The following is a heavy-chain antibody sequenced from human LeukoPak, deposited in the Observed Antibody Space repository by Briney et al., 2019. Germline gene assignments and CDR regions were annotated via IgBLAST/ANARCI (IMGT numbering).Heavy chain of an antibody. V-gene: IGHV3-48*04. CDR1: GFTFSRFT. CDR2: ISSSGSTI. J-gene: IGHJ4*02. CDR3: ARGRFSSSLYYFDY. D-gene: IGHD6-13*01. Sequence: GGSLRLSCAASGFTFSRFTMNWVRQAPGKGLEWVSYISSSGSTIYYADSVKGRFTISRDNAKNSLYLQMDSLRAEDTAVYYCARGRFSSSLYYFDYWGQGTLVTVSS.